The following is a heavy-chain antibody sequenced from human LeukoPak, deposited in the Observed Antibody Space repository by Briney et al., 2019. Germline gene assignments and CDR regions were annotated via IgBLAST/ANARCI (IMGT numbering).Heavy chain of an antibody. CDR1: GGSISSYY. Sequence: PSETLSLTCSVSGGSISSYYWSWIRQPPGKGLEWIGYIYYSGSTNYNPSLKSRVTISVDTSENQLSLKLSSVTAADTAVYYCARAHSSSWYMDYWGQGTLGTVSS. CDR2: IYYSGST. D-gene: IGHD6-13*01. CDR3: ARAHSSSWYMDY. V-gene: IGHV4-59*01. J-gene: IGHJ4*02.